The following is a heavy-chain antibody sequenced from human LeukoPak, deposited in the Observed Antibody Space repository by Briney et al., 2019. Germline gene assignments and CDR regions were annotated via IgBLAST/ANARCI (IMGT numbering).Heavy chain of an antibody. CDR2: ISGSGGST. J-gene: IGHJ4*02. V-gene: IGHV3-23*01. Sequence: GGPLRLSCAASGFTFSSYAMSWVRQAPGKGLEWVSAISGSGGSTYYADSVKGRFTISRDNSKNTLYLQMNSLRAEDTAVYYCAKYSNYGSYFDYWGQGTLVTVSS. D-gene: IGHD4-11*01. CDR3: AKYSNYGSYFDY. CDR1: GFTFSSYA.